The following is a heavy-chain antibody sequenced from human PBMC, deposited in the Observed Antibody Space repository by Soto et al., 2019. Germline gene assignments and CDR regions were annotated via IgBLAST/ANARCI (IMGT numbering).Heavy chain of an antibody. Sequence: ASVKVSCKASGYTFSSYGISWVRQAPGQGLEWMGWISAYNGNTNYAQKLQGRVTMTTDTSTSTAYMELRSLRSDDTAVYYCARVEWLGNWFDPWGQGTLVTVSS. V-gene: IGHV1-18*01. CDR2: ISAYNGNT. CDR1: GYTFSSYG. D-gene: IGHD6-19*01. J-gene: IGHJ5*02. CDR3: ARVEWLGNWFDP.